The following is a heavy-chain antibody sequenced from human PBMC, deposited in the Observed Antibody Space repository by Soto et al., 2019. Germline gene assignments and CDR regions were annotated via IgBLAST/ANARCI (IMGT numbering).Heavy chain of an antibody. V-gene: IGHV3-33*01. J-gene: IGHJ2*01. Sequence: QVQLVESGGGVVQPGWSLRLSCAASGFTFRNFGMHWVRQAPGKGLEWVAIIWYDGSNQYYADSVKGRFTISKDNSQNELYLQMNSLRVEDTAVYYCARGRGSGFINWYIDLWGRGTLVTVSS. CDR1: GFTFRNFG. D-gene: IGHD3-22*01. CDR3: ARGRGSGFINWYIDL. CDR2: IWYDGSNQ.